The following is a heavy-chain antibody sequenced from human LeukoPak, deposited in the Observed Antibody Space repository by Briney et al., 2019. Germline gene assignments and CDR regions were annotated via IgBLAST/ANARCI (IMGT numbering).Heavy chain of an antibody. J-gene: IGHJ3*02. CDR3: ARVAVSRQYYYDSSGYYYSGAFDI. D-gene: IGHD3-22*01. Sequence: SETLSLTCTVSGGSISSGGYYWSWIRQHPGKGLEWIGYIYYSGSTYYNPSLKSRVTISVDTSKKQFSLKLSSVTAADTAVYYCARVAVSRQYYYDSSGYYYSGAFDIWGQGTMVTVSS. CDR2: IYYSGST. V-gene: IGHV4-31*03. CDR1: GGSISSGGYY.